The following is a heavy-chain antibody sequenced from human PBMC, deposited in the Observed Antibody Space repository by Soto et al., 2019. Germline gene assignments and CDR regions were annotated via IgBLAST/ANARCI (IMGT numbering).Heavy chain of an antibody. J-gene: IGHJ6*02. D-gene: IGHD3-9*01. CDR3: AKGGSTYYDILTGYPYGMDV. CDR2: ISDDGNTK. Sequence: GGSLRLSCAASGFPFSLYSLHWVRQAPGKGLEWVAVISDDGNTKYYADSVKGRFTISRDNSKNTLYLQMNSLRAEDTAVYYCAKGGSTYYDILTGYPYGMDVWGQGTTVTVSS. CDR1: GFPFSLYS. V-gene: IGHV3-30-3*01.